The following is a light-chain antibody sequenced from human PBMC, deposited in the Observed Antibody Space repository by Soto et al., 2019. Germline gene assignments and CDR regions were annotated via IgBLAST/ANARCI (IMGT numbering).Light chain of an antibody. CDR2: GAS. CDR1: QSVSSSY. CDR3: QQYGSSFLT. V-gene: IGKV3-20*01. J-gene: IGKJ4*01. Sequence: EIVLTQSPGTLSLSPGERATLSCRASQSVSSSYLAWYQQKPGQAPRLLIYGASSRATGIPDRFSGSGSGTDFTLTISRLEPEDFAVYYCQQYGSSFLTFGGGTKVDIX.